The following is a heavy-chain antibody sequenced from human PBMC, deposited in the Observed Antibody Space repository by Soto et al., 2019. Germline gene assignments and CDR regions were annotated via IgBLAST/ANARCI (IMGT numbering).Heavy chain of an antibody. CDR3: TSRDSYYYGMDV. Sequence: EVQLVESGGGLVQPGGSLKLSCAASGFTFSGSAMHWVRQASGKGLEWVGRIRSKANSYATAYAASVKGRFTISRDDSKNTAYLQMNSLKTEDTAVYYCTSRDSYYYGMDVWGQGTTVTVPS. CDR2: IRSKANSYAT. CDR1: GFTFSGSA. V-gene: IGHV3-73*01. J-gene: IGHJ6*02.